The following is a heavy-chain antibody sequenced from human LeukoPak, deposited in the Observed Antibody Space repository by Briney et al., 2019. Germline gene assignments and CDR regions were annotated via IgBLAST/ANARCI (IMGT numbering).Heavy chain of an antibody. J-gene: IGHJ4*02. CDR2: ISSSGATI. CDR3: AREVVVPGAPYYFDY. Sequence: GGSLRLSCAASGFTFSDYYMSWIRQAPGKGLEWVSYISSSGATIYYADSVKGRFTISGDNAKNSLYLQMNSLRAEDTAVYYCAREVVVPGAPYYFDYWGQGTLVTVSS. D-gene: IGHD2-2*01. V-gene: IGHV3-11*01. CDR1: GFTFSDYY.